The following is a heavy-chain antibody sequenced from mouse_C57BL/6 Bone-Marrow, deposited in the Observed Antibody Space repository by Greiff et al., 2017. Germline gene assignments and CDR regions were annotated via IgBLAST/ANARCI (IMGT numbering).Heavy chain of an antibody. Sequence: VQLQQSGPELVKPGASVKLSCKASGYTFTSYDINWVKQRPGQGLEWIGCIYPRDGRTKYNEQFKGKATLTVDTSSSTAYMELHCLTSEYSSVYFCAKDYYGSTWFAYWGQGTLVTVSA. J-gene: IGHJ3*01. CDR3: AKDYYGSTWFAY. V-gene: IGHV1-85*01. D-gene: IGHD1-1*01. CDR1: GYTFTSYD. CDR2: IYPRDGRT.